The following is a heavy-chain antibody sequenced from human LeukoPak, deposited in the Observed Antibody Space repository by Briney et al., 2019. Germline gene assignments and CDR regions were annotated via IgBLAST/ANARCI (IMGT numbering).Heavy chain of an antibody. J-gene: IGHJ4*02. CDR1: GGSISSSTYY. CDR3: ARGGYCSGGSCYRRSDYFDY. CDR2: INHSGST. D-gene: IGHD2-15*01. Sequence: SETLSLTCAVSGGSISSSTYYWGWIRQPPGKGLEWIGEINHSGSTNYNPSLKSRVTISVDTSKNQFSLKLSSVTAADTAVYYCARGGYCSGGSCYRRSDYFDYWGQGTLVTVSS. V-gene: IGHV4-39*07.